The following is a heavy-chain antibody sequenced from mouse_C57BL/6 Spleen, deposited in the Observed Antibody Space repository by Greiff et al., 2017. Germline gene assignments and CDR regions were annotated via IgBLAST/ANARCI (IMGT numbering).Heavy chain of an antibody. D-gene: IGHD1-1*01. CDR3: ERSPFYYVGCYYAMDY. V-gene: IGHV1-61*01. CDR1: GYTFTSYW. J-gene: IGHJ4*01. Sequence: QVQLQQPGAELVRPGSSVKLSCKASGYTFTSYWMDWVKQRPGQGLEWIGNIYPSDSETHYNQKFKDKATLTVDKSSSTAYMQLSSLTSVDSGVYYCERSPFYYVGCYYAMDYWGQGTSVTVSS. CDR2: IYPSDSET.